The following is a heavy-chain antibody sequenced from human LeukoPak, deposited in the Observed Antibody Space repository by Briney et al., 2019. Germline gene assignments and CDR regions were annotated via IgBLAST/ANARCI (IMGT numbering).Heavy chain of an antibody. D-gene: IGHD3-22*01. J-gene: IGHJ4*02. V-gene: IGHV1-2*02. CDR1: GYTFTGYY. Sequence: ASVKVSCKASGYTFTGYYMHWVRQAPGQGLEWMGWINPNSGGTNYAQKFQGRVTMTRDTSISTAYMELSRLRSDDTAVYYCARGKYDSSGYYYVVLDFDYWGQGTLVTVSS. CDR2: INPNSGGT. CDR3: ARGKYDSSGYYYVVLDFDY.